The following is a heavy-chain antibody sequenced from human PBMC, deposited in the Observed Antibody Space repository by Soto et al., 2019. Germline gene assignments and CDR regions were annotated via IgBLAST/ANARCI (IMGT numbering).Heavy chain of an antibody. Sequence: PSETLSLTCAVYGGSFSGYYWSWIRQPPGKGLEWIGEINHSGSTNYNPSLKSRVTISVDTSKNQFSLKLSSVTAADTAVYYCARGPAARTRYFDYWGQGTLVTVSS. CDR2: INHSGST. J-gene: IGHJ4*02. D-gene: IGHD6-6*01. CDR1: GGSFSGYY. CDR3: ARGPAARTRYFDY. V-gene: IGHV4-34*01.